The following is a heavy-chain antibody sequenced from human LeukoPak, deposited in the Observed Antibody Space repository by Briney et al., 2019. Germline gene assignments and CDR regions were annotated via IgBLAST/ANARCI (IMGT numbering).Heavy chain of an antibody. D-gene: IGHD1-26*01. CDR2: ISSSSSYI. J-gene: IGHJ6*02. CDR3: ASTSGSYPYGMDV. CDR1: GFTFSSYS. V-gene: IGHV3-21*01. Sequence: GGSLRLSCAASGFTFSSYSMNWVRQAPGKGLEWVSSISSSSSYIYYADSVKGRFTISRDNAKNSLYLQMNSLRAEDTAVYYCASTSGSYPYGMDVWGQGTTVTVAS.